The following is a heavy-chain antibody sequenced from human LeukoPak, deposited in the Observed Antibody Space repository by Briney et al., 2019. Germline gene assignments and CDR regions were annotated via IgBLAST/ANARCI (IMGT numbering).Heavy chain of an antibody. D-gene: IGHD3-10*01. CDR2: ISSSSSYI. CDR3: ARDAYSVPGSSRWFKHPIHY. CDR1: GFTFSSYS. V-gene: IGHV3-21*01. Sequence: GGSLRLSCAASGFTFSSYSMNWVRQAPGKGLEWVSSISSSSSYIYYGDSVKGRFTISRDNAKNSLYLQMNSLRAEDAAVYYCARDAYSVPGSSRWFKHPIHYSGQGTLVTVSP. J-gene: IGHJ4*02.